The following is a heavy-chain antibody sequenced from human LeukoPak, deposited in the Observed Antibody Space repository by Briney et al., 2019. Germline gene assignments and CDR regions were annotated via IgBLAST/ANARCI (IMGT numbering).Heavy chain of an antibody. CDR1: GFIFSTYE. D-gene: IGHD3-22*01. V-gene: IGHV3-48*02. Sequence: PGGSLRLSCAASGFIFSTYEMNWVRQAPGKGLEWVSYISSSSSTIYYADSVKGRFTISRDNAKNSLHLQMNSLRDEDTAVYYCARDKYSVGYYYDSSTDAFDIWGQGTMVTVSS. CDR3: ARDKYSVGYYYDSSTDAFDI. J-gene: IGHJ3*02. CDR2: ISSSSSTI.